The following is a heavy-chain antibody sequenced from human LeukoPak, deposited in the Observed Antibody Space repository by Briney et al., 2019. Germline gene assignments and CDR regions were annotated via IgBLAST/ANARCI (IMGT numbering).Heavy chain of an antibody. D-gene: IGHD3-22*01. V-gene: IGHV5-51*01. CDR3: ARYYYDSSGYYHSPNYFDY. CDR2: IYPGDSDT. J-gene: IGHJ4*02. Sequence: GESLKISCKGSGYSFTSYWIGWVRQMPGKGLEWMGIIYPGDSDTRYSPSFQGQVPISADKSISTAYLQWSSLKASDTAMYYCARYYYDSSGYYHSPNYFDYWGQGTLVTVSS. CDR1: GYSFTSYW.